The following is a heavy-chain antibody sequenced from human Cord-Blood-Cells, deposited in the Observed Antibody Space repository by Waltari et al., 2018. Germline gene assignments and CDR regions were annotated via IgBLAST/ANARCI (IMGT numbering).Heavy chain of an antibody. Sequence: EWMGIIYPGDSDTRYSPSFQGQVTISADKSISTAYLQWSSLKASDTAMYYCATNWGYDAFDIWGQGTMVTVSS. J-gene: IGHJ3*02. D-gene: IGHD7-27*01. CDR2: IYPGDSDT. V-gene: IGHV5-51*01. CDR3: ATNWGYDAFDI.